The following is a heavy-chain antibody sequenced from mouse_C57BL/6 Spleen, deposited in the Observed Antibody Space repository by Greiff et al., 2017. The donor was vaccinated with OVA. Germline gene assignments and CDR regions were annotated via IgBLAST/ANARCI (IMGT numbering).Heavy chain of an antibody. V-gene: IGHV5-17*01. Sequence: VMLVESGGGLVKPGGSLQLSCAASGFTFSDSGMHWVRQAPEKGLEWVAYISSGSSTIYYADTVKGRFTISRDNAKNTLFLQMTSLRSEDTAMYYCARGNPNFDYWGQGTTLTVSS. CDR3: ARGNPNFDY. CDR1: GFTFSDSG. CDR2: ISSGSSTI. J-gene: IGHJ2*01.